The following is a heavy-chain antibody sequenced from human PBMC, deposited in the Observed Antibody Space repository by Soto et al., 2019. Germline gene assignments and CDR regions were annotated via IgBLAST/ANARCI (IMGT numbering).Heavy chain of an antibody. V-gene: IGHV4-39*01. CDR3: ARHPTFSGWEYYFDY. Sequence: SETLSLTSTVSGDSVSSSNYYWGWIRQPPGKGLEWIGSVYYSGSTYYNPSLKSRVTMSVDTSKNQFSLKLSSVTAADAAVYYCARHPTFSGWEYYFDYWGQGTPVTVSS. CDR2: VYYSGST. D-gene: IGHD6-19*01. J-gene: IGHJ4*02. CDR1: GDSVSSSNYY.